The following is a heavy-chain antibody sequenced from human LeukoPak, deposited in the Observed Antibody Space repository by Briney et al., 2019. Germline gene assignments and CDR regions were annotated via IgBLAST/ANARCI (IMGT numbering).Heavy chain of an antibody. D-gene: IGHD3-22*01. V-gene: IGHV5-51*01. CDR2: IYPGDSDT. CDR3: ASSASGYQFDY. Sequence: GESLKISCKGSGYSFTNCCIGWVRQMPGKGLEWMGIIYPGDSDTRYSPSFQGQVTISADKSISTAYLQWSSLKASDTAMYYCASSASGYQFDYWGQGTLVTVSS. J-gene: IGHJ4*02. CDR1: GYSFTNCC.